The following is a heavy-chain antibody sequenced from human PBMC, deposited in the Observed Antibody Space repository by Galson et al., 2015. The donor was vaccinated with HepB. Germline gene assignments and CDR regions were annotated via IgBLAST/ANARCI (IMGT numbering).Heavy chain of an antibody. CDR3: ARTPPTGHPSSGYELCCFDY. D-gene: IGHD3-22*01. J-gene: IGHJ4*02. CDR1: GFTFSSYS. Sequence: SLRLSCAASGFTFSSYSMNWVRQAPGKGLEWVSSISSSSSYIYYADSVKGRFTIPRDNAKNSLYLQMNSLRAEDTAVYYCARTPPTGHPSSGYELCCFDYWGQGTLVTVSS. CDR2: ISSSSSYI. V-gene: IGHV3-21*01.